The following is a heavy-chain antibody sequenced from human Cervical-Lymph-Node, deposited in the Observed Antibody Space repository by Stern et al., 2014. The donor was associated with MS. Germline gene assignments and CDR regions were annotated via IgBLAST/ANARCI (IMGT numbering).Heavy chain of an antibody. CDR3: ARQETYNGSGRRPSFFDY. Sequence: QVQLQESGPGLVKPSETLSLTCTVSGGSISSSSYYWAWIRQPPGKGLEWIGSLPYGGTTSYNPSLKSRMTISVDTSKNQPPLNLNLGTAADTAVFYCARQETYNGSGRRPSFFDYWGQGTLVTVSS. CDR2: LPYGGTT. V-gene: IGHV4-39*01. CDR1: GGSISSSSYY. D-gene: IGHD3-10*01. J-gene: IGHJ4*02.